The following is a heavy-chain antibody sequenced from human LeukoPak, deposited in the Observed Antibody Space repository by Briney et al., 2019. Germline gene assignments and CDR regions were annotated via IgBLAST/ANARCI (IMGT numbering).Heavy chain of an antibody. CDR2: IYYSGST. D-gene: IGHD3-3*01. Sequence: SETLSLTCTVSGGSISSSSYYWGWIRQPPGKGLEWIGSIYYSGSTYYNPSLKSRVTISVDTSKNQFSLKLSSVTAADTAVYYCARQSGARGRFLEWLAHDAFDIWGQGTMVTVSS. CDR1: GGSISSSSYY. V-gene: IGHV4-39*01. J-gene: IGHJ3*02. CDR3: ARQSGARGRFLEWLAHDAFDI.